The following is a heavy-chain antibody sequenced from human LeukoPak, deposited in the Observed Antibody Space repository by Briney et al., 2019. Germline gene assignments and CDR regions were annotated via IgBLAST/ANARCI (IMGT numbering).Heavy chain of an antibody. CDR3: ASGKDCTNGVCYADLDY. CDR2: INPNIVAT. D-gene: IGHD2-8*01. Sequence: QAPGQXRXGRGWINPNIVATNYAKKFQGRVTMTSDMSTSTVYMELSSLRSEDTAVYYCASGKDCTNGVCYADLDYWGQGTLVTVSS. V-gene: IGHV1-2*02. J-gene: IGHJ4*02.